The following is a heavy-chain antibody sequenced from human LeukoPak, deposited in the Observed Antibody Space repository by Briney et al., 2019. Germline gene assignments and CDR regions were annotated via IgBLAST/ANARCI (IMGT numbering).Heavy chain of an antibody. CDR1: GGTFSNYA. V-gene: IGHV1-69*13. Sequence: ASVTVSYKASGGTFSNYAISWVRQAPGHGLEWMGGIIPIFCTAHYAQKFQGRVTSTADESTSTAYMELSSLRSEDTAVYYCARDLGRGRGSPYYYYGMDVWGQGTTVTVSS. CDR2: IIPIFCTA. D-gene: IGHD2-15*01. CDR3: ARDLGRGRGSPYYYYGMDV. J-gene: IGHJ6*02.